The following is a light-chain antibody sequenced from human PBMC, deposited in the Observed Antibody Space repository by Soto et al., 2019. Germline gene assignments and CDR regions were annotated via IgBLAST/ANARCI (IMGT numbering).Light chain of an antibody. J-gene: IGLJ2*01. Sequence: QSVLTQPPSVSAAPGQKVTISCSRSSSNIGNNYVSWYQQLPGTAPKLLIYENNKRPSGIPDRFSGSKSGTSATLGITGLQTGDEADYYCGTWDSSLSAVVFGGGTKVTVL. CDR1: SSNIGNNY. CDR2: ENN. CDR3: GTWDSSLSAVV. V-gene: IGLV1-51*02.